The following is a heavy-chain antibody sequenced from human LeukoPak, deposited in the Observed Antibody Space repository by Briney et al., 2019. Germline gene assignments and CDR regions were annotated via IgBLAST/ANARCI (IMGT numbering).Heavy chain of an antibody. CDR1: GYTFTVYY. V-gene: IGHV1-2*02. J-gene: IGHJ4*02. CDR3: AREPSSLYSSSWEDY. D-gene: IGHD6-13*01. Sequence: ASVKVSCKDSGYTFTVYYMHWVRQAPGQGLEWMGWINPNSGGTNYAQKFQGRVTMTRDTSISTAYMELSRLRSDDTAVYYCAREPSSLYSSSWEDYWGQGTLVTVSS. CDR2: INPNSGGT.